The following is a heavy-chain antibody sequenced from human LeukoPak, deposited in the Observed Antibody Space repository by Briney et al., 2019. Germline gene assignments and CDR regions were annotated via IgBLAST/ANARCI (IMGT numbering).Heavy chain of an antibody. Sequence: SETLSLTCTVSGGSISGSSYYWGWIRQPPGKGLEWIGSIYYSGSTYYNPSLKSRVTISVDTSKSQFSLKLRPVTAADTAVYYCARGLQAAYFDYWGQGNLVTVSS. CDR3: ARGLQAAYFDY. J-gene: IGHJ4*02. CDR2: IYYSGST. D-gene: IGHD4-11*01. V-gene: IGHV4-39*02. CDR1: GGSISGSSYY.